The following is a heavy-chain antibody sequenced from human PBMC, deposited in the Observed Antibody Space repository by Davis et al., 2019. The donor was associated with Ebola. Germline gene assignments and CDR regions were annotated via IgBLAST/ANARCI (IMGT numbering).Heavy chain of an antibody. CDR2: INAGNGNT. CDR1: GYTFTSYA. CDR3: ARALAYGDYESGDY. J-gene: IGHJ4*02. Sequence: ASVKVSCKASGYTFTSYAMHWVRQAPGQRLEWMGWINAGNGNTKYSQKFQGRVTITRDTSASTAYMELSSLRSEDTAVYYCARALAYGDYESGDYWGQGTLVTVSS. D-gene: IGHD4-17*01. V-gene: IGHV1-3*01.